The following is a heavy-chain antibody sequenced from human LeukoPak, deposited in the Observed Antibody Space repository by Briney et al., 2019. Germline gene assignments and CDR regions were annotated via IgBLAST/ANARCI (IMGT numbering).Heavy chain of an antibody. D-gene: IGHD6-6*01. Sequence: ASVKVSCKASGGTFSSYAISWVRQAPGQGLEWMGRITPILGIANYAQKFQGRVTITADKSTSTAYMELSSLRSEDTAVYYCARAKWGLFSSPSYYYYYYMDVWGKGTTVTVSS. V-gene: IGHV1-69*04. CDR2: ITPILGIA. CDR3: ARAKWGLFSSPSYYYYYYMDV. CDR1: GGTFSSYA. J-gene: IGHJ6*03.